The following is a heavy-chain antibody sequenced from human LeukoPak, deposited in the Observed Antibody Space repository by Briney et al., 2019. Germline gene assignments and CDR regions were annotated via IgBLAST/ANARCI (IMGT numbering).Heavy chain of an antibody. J-gene: IGHJ5*01. V-gene: IGHV4-38-2*02. Sequence: SETLSLTCTVSDYSISSGYYWGWIRQPPGKGLEWIGSIYHSGSTYYNPSLKSRVTISVDSSKSQFSLKLSSVTAADTAVYYCARGKTWFDSWGQGTLVTVSS. CDR3: ARGKTWFDS. CDR1: DYSISSGYY. CDR2: IYHSGST.